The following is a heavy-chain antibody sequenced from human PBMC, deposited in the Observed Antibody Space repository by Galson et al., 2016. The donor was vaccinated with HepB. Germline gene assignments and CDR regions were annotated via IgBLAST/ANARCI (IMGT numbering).Heavy chain of an antibody. CDR3: TRGTLGTVATMAFDY. Sequence: SETLSLTCAVSGASISNNYWWSWVRQSPEKGLEWIGEIYQTGTANYDPSLTSRATISVDTSKNQISLRLDSVTAADTAVYYCTRGTLGTVATMAFDYWGQGTLVSVTS. D-gene: IGHD4/OR15-4a*01. V-gene: IGHV4-4*02. J-gene: IGHJ4*02. CDR2: IYQTGTA. CDR1: GASISNNYW.